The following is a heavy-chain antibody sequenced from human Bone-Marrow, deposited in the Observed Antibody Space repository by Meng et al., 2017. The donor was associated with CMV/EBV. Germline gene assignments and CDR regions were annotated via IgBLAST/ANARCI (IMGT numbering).Heavy chain of an antibody. CDR1: GFTFSNYW. D-gene: IGHD2-2*01. J-gene: IGHJ6*02. CDR3: ARAPEYQLPKGYDYYGMDV. Sequence: GESLKISCVTSGFTFSNYWMTWVRQAPGKGLEWVSYISSSSSTIYYADSVKGRFTISRDNAKNSLYLQMNSLRAEDTAVYYCARAPEYQLPKGYDYYGMDVWGQGTTVTVSS. V-gene: IGHV3-48*04. CDR2: ISSSSSTI.